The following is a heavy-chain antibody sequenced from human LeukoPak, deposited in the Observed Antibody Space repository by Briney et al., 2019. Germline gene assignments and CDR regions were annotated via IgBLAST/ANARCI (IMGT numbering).Heavy chain of an antibody. CDR2: ISAYNGNT. CDR3: ARLPARYGDYSYPLDY. V-gene: IGHV1-18*01. J-gene: IGHJ4*02. Sequence: VASVKVSCKASGYTFTSYGISWVRQAPGQGLEWMGWISAYNGNTNYAQKLQGRVTMTTDTSTSTAYMELRSLRSDDTAVYYCARLPARYGDYSYPLDYWGQGTLVTVSS. D-gene: IGHD4-17*01. CDR1: GYTFTSYG.